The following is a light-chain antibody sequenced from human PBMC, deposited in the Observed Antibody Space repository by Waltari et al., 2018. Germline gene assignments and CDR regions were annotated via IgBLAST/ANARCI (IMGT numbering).Light chain of an antibody. CDR2: WAS. CDR3: QQYYNTPFT. CDR1: QSVLYSSNNKNY. J-gene: IGKJ3*01. V-gene: IGKV4-1*01. Sequence: DIVMTQSPDSLAVSLGERATINCKSSQSVLYSSNNKNYLTWYQKKPGQPPKRLIYWASTRESGVPDRCSGSGSGTDFTLTISSLQAEDVAVYYCQQYYNTPFTFGPGTKVDVK.